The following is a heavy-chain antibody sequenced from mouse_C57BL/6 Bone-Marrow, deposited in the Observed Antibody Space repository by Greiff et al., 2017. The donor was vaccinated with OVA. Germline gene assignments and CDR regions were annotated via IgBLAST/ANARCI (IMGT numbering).Heavy chain of an antibody. CDR2: ISDGGSYT. Sequence: DVHLVESGGGLVKPGGSLKLSCAASGFTFSSYAMSWVRQTPEKRLEWVATISDGGSYTYYPDNVKGRFTISRDKAKNNLYLQMSHLKSEDTAMYYCAREGQLRLRMLDYWGQGTTLTVSS. CDR1: GFTFSSYA. CDR3: AREGQLRLRMLDY. J-gene: IGHJ2*01. D-gene: IGHD3-2*02. V-gene: IGHV5-4*01.